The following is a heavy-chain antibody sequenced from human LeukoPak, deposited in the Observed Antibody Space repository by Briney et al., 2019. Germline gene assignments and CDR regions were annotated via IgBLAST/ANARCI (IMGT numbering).Heavy chain of an antibody. Sequence: SETLSLTCTVSGDSIRNKYGSWLRQRPGKGLEWFGFIHHSGGTNYNPSFKSRFTISVDTSKNQFSLKLTSVTAADTAVYYCARTDDYYDRSGFFLYFFDHWGPGTPVTVSP. CDR1: GDSIRNKY. D-gene: IGHD3-22*01. CDR2: IHHSGGT. V-gene: IGHV4-59*01. J-gene: IGHJ4*02. CDR3: ARTDDYYDRSGFFLYFFDH.